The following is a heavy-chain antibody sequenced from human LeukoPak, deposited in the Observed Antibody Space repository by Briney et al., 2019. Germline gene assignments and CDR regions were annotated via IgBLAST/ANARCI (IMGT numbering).Heavy chain of an antibody. CDR2: INPHSGGT. CDR3: ARGTGIDNQYYFDY. J-gene: IGHJ4*02. CDR1: GYTFTGYY. Sequence: ASVKVSCKASGYTFTGYYMHWVRQAPGQGLEWMGWINPHSGGTNYAQKFQGRVTMTRDTSISTAYMELSRLRSDDTAVYYCARGTGIDNQYYFDYWGQGTLVTVSS. D-gene: IGHD1-1*01. V-gene: IGHV1-2*02.